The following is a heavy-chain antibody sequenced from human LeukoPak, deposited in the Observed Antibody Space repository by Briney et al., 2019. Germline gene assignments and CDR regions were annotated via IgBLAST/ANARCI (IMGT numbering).Heavy chain of an antibody. J-gene: IGHJ3*02. CDR2: IRSKANSYAT. V-gene: IGHV3-73*01. CDR1: GYTFSGSA. Sequence: GGSLKLSCAASGYTFSGSAMHWVRQASGKGLEWVGRIRSKANSYATAYAASVKGRFTISRDDSKNTAYLQMNSLKTEDTAVYYCSRHILLWFGEPTYDAFDIWGQGTMVTVSS. CDR3: SRHILLWFGEPTYDAFDI. D-gene: IGHD3-10*01.